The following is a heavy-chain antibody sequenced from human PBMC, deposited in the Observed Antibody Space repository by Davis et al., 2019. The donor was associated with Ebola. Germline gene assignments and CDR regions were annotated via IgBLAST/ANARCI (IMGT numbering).Heavy chain of an antibody. Sequence: PSETLSLTCAVYGLSFSGYYWSWIRQPPGKGLEWIGEINHRGSTNYNPSLKSRVTISVDTSKNQFSLKLSSVTAADTAVYYCARGGTYRATQVRGHNRPYWYFDLWGRGTLVTVSS. CDR1: GLSFSGYY. J-gene: IGHJ2*01. CDR3: ARGGTYRATQVRGHNRPYWYFDL. V-gene: IGHV4-34*01. D-gene: IGHD5-24*01. CDR2: INHRGST.